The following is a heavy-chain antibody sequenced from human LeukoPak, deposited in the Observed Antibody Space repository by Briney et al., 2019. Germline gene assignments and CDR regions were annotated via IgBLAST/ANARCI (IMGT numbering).Heavy chain of an antibody. D-gene: IGHD3-10*01. CDR3: ARPSYSSGSFFDY. J-gene: IGHJ4*02. CDR2: INRDGGER. Sequence: GGSLRLSCAASGLTVSSKYMSWVRQAPGKGLEWVANINRDGGERYYVDSVRGRFTISRDNAKNSLYLEMNSLRADDTAVYYCARPSYSSGSFFDYWGQGTLVTVSS. CDR1: GLTVSSKY. V-gene: IGHV3-7*05.